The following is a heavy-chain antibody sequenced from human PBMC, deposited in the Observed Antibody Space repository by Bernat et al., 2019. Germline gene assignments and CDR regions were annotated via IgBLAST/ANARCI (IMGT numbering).Heavy chain of an antibody. CDR2: IWYDGSNK. J-gene: IGHJ6*03. V-gene: IGHV3-33*01. CDR3: AGEGNHGEDYYYYYMDV. D-gene: IGHD4-17*01. CDR1: GFTFSSYG. Sequence: QVQLVESGGGVVQPGRSLRLSCAASGFTFSSYGMHWVRQAPGKGLEWVAVIWYDGSNKYYADSVKGRFTISRDNSKNTLYLQMNSLRAEDTAVYYCAGEGNHGEDYYYYYMDVRGKGTTVTVSS.